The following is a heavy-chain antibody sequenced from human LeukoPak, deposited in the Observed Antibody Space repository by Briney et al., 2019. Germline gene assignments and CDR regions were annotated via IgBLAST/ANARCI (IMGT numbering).Heavy chain of an antibody. CDR1: GYSFTSYW. V-gene: IGHV5-51*01. J-gene: IGHJ5*02. D-gene: IGHD5-18*01. CDR3: ARLEDTAMVNWFDP. Sequence: GESLKISCEGSGYSFTSYWIGWVRQMPGKGLEWMGITYPGDSDTRYSPSFQGQVTISADKSISTAYLQWSSLKASDTAMYYCARLEDTAMVNWFDPWGQGTLVTVSS. CDR2: TYPGDSDT.